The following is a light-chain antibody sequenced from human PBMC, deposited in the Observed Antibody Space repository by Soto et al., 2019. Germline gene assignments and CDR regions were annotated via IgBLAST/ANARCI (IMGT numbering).Light chain of an antibody. Sequence: AIQLTQSPSSLSASVGDRVTITCRASQGIGNDLGWYQQKPGKAPKLLIYAASNLQSGVPSRFSGSGSGTDFTLTISSLQPEDFATYYCQQVSGYPLNFGGGTKVDIK. V-gene: IGKV1-6*01. CDR1: QGIGND. CDR3: QQVSGYPLN. J-gene: IGKJ4*01. CDR2: AAS.